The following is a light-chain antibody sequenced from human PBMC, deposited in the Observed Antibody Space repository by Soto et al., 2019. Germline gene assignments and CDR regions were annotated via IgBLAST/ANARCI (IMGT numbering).Light chain of an antibody. Sequence: EIEMTQSPATLSVSPGERATLSCRPSQSVSSNLAWYQQKPGQAPRLLIYGASTRATGIPARFSGSGSGTEFTLTICSLQSEDFAVYYCQQYNNWPRTFGQGTKV. J-gene: IGKJ1*01. CDR1: QSVSSN. V-gene: IGKV3-15*01. CDR2: GAS. CDR3: QQYNNWPRT.